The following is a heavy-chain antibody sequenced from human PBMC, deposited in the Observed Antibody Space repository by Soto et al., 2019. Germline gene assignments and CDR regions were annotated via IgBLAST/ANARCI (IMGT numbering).Heavy chain of an antibody. CDR2: ISWTSDSR. CDR1: GFTFDDYA. Sequence: PGGSLRLSCAASGFTFDDYAMHWVRHTPGKGLEWVSGISWTSDSRGYADSVKGRFTISRDNARNSLYLQMNSLRTEDTALYYCAKSVGATVNYYFDYWGQGTQVTVSS. D-gene: IGHD4-17*01. V-gene: IGHV3-9*01. J-gene: IGHJ4*02. CDR3: AKSVGATVNYYFDY.